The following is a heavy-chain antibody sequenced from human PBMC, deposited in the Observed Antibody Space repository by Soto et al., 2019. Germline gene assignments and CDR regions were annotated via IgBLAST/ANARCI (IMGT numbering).Heavy chain of an antibody. V-gene: IGHV1-18*01. CDR2: ISPNSGNT. CDR3: VKDRDSNSWPSRDV. Sequence: QVHLVQSGAEVKKPGASVNVSCKTSGYTFTRNGISWVRQAPGQGLEWMGWISPNSGNTRYAQKLQDRVIMTTDTSTGTAYIELRSLRADDTAVYYCVKDRDSNSWPSRDVWGPGTTVTVSS. J-gene: IGHJ6*02. CDR1: GYTFTRNG. D-gene: IGHD3-22*01.